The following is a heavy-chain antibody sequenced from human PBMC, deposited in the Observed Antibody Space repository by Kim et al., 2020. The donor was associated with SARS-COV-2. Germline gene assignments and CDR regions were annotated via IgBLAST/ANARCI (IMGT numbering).Heavy chain of an antibody. V-gene: IGHV3-23*01. J-gene: IGHJ3*02. Sequence: GGSLRLSCAASGFTFSSYAMSWVRQAPGKGLEWVSAIRGSGGSTYYADSVKGRFTISRDNSNNTLYLQMNSLRAEDTAVYYCAKDPGSPYDSSGYYYGAYGAFDIWGQGTVVTVSS. CDR3: AKDPGSPYDSSGYYYGAYGAFDI. CDR2: IRGSGGST. D-gene: IGHD3-22*01. CDR1: GFTFSSYA.